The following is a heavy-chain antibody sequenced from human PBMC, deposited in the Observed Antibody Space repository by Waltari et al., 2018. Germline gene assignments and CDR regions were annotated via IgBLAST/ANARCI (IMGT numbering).Heavy chain of an antibody. CDR3: VADITEPLAQIDY. Sequence: EVHLVDSGGALVQPGGSVRLSCAASGFTFGAAGMSWVRQAPGKGLELGARVKSQVDGWTAEYAAIGKGRFTIPKEYSKNPLFLEMNSLKTEDTAVYYCVADITEPLAQIDYWGQGTLVTVSS. J-gene: IGHJ4*02. D-gene: IGHD1-20*01. V-gene: IGHV3-15*02. CDR1: GFTFGAAG. CDR2: VKSQVDGWTA.